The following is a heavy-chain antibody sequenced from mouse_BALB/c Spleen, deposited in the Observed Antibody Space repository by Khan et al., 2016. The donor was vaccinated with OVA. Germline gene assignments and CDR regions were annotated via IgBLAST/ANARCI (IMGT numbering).Heavy chain of an antibody. V-gene: IGHV3-8*02. Sequence: EVQLQESGPSLVKPSQTLSLTCSVTGDSITSGYWSWIRKSPGNKLEYMGYMIYTGYTEYNPSLKSRLAITRHTSKTQYYLQLNSVTTEDTATYYCARSTYRYAFAYWGQGTLVTVSA. CDR1: GDSITSGY. CDR2: MIYTGYT. D-gene: IGHD2-14*01. CDR3: ARSTYRYAFAY. J-gene: IGHJ3*01.